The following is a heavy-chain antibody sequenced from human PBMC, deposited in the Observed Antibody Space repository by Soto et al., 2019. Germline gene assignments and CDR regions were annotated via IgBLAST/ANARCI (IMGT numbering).Heavy chain of an antibody. J-gene: IGHJ6*03. Sequence: QVQLVESGGGLVKPGGSLRLSCAASGFTFSDYYMSWIRQAPGKGLEWVSYISSSGSTIYYADSVKGRFTISRDNAKNSLYLQMNSLRAEDTAVYYCARVSGDVVVPAAPDYYYYMDVWGKGTTVTVSS. D-gene: IGHD2-2*01. CDR3: ARVSGDVVVPAAPDYYYYMDV. CDR2: ISSSGSTI. CDR1: GFTFSDYY. V-gene: IGHV3-11*01.